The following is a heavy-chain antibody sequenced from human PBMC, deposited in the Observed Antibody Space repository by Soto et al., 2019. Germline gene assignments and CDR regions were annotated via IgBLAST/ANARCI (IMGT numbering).Heavy chain of an antibody. Sequence: AASLRLSCAASGFTFTRCSMNWVRQAPGKGLEWVSSVSSTTNYIYYGDSMKGRFTISRDNGKNSLYLEIHSLRAEDTAVYYCARESEDLTSNFDYWGQGTLVTVSS. CDR2: VSSTTNYI. CDR1: GFTFTRCS. V-gene: IGHV3-21*06. CDR3: ARESEDLTSNFDY. J-gene: IGHJ4*02.